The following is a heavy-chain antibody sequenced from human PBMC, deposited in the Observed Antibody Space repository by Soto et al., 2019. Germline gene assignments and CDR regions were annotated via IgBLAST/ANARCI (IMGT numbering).Heavy chain of an antibody. V-gene: IGHV4-39*07. CDR2: IYHSGST. D-gene: IGHD1-26*01. CDR3: ARSEATALDY. Sequence: SETLSLTCTVSGGSISSGDYYWSWIRQPPGKGLEWIGSIYHSGSTNYNPSLKSRVIISVDKSKNHFSLKLSSVTAADTAVYYCARSEATALDYWGQGTLVTVSS. J-gene: IGHJ4*02. CDR1: GGSISSGDYY.